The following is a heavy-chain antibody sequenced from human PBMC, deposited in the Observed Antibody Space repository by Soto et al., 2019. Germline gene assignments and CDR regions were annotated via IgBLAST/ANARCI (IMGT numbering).Heavy chain of an antibody. V-gene: IGHV1-18*01. CDR1: GYTFTSYG. J-gene: IGHJ6*03. CDR2: ISAYNGNT. D-gene: IGHD4-17*01. Sequence: ASVKVSCKASGYTFTSYGISWVRQAPGQGLEWMGWISAYNGNTNYAQKLQGRVTMTTDRSTSTAYMELRSLRSDDTAVYYCARVRGDYHRYYYYYYMDVWGKGTTVTVSS. CDR3: ARVRGDYHRYYYYYYMDV.